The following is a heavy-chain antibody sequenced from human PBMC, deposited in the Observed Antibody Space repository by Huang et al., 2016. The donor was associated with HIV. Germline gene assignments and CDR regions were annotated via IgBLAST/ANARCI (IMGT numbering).Heavy chain of an antibody. CDR3: ARAKDTWDAYDI. J-gene: IGHJ3*02. V-gene: IGHV3-30-3*01. CDR1: GFPFNNHA. Sequence: QVQLVESGGGVVQPGRSLRLSCAASGFPFNNHAMHWVRQEPGKGLDWLAVRTNDGSNNDYADSVKGRFTISRDSSKSTLFLHMTSLRTEDTAVYYCARAKDTWDAYDIWGQGTMVSVSS. D-gene: IGHD5-18*01. CDR2: RTNDGSNN.